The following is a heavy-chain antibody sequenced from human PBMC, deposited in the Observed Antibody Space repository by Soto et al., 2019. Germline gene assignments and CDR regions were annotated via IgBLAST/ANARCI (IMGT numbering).Heavy chain of an antibody. CDR3: ARQVQAAIRLGWFDP. V-gene: IGHV4-39*01. CDR1: GGSISRSSYY. J-gene: IGHJ5*02. Sequence: SETLSLTCTVSGGSISRSSYYWGWIRQPPGKGLEWIGSIYYSGSTYYRPSLKSRVTISVDTSKNQFSLKLSSVTAADTAVYYCARQVQAAIRLGWFDPWGQGTLVTVSS. D-gene: IGHD2-2*02. CDR2: IYYSGST.